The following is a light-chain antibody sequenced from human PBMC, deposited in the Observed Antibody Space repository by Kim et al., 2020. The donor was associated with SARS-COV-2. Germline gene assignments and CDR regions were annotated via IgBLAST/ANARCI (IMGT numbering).Light chain of an antibody. V-gene: IGLV1-47*01. Sequence: GSRVTISCYGRTSNIRPNYVYWYQQLPRTAPKLLISKNDQRPSGVPDRFSGSKSGTSASLAISGLRSEDEANYYCAAWDDSLSGVVFGGGTQLTVL. CDR1: TSNIRPNY. J-gene: IGLJ2*01. CDR2: KND. CDR3: AAWDDSLSGVV.